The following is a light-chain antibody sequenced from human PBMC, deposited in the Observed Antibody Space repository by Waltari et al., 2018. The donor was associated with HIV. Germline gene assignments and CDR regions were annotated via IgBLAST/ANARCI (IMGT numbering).Light chain of an antibody. V-gene: IGLV2-23*01. CDR3: CSYGGFTTYV. Sequence: QSALTQPASVSGSPGQSITIPCIGTSSDVGGYSLVSWYQHHPGKAPQLLIFEDTERPSGVSNRFSASKSGTTASLTISGLLAEDAADYYCCSYGGFTTYVFGSGTKVTVL. CDR2: EDT. J-gene: IGLJ1*01. CDR1: SSDVGGYSL.